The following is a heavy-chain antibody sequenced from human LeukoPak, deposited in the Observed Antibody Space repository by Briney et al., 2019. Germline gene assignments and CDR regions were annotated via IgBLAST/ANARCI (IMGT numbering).Heavy chain of an antibody. CDR2: ISGSGGNT. V-gene: IGHV3-23*01. Sequence: GGSLRLSCAASGFTFSSYAMSWVRQAPGRGLEWVSAISGSGGNTYYADSVKGRFTISRDNSKNTLYLQMDSLRTEDTAVNYCAKDMGGIVVGDLDYWGQGTLVTVSS. J-gene: IGHJ4*02. CDR1: GFTFSSYA. D-gene: IGHD3-22*01. CDR3: AKDMGGIVVGDLDY.